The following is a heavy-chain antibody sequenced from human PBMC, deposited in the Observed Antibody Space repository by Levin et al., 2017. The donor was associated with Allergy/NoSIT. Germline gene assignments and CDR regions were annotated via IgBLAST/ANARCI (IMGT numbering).Heavy chain of an antibody. D-gene: IGHD2-2*01. CDR3: ARNLPAADY. Sequence: GESLKISCVASGFTFSSQSMSWVRQAPGKGLEWVSYIDTSSSIIYYADSVKGRFTISRDNAKNSLYLQMNSLRAEDTAVYYCARNLPAADYWGQGTLVTVSS. CDR1: GFTFSSQS. CDR2: IDTSSSII. J-gene: IGHJ4*02. V-gene: IGHV3-48*01.